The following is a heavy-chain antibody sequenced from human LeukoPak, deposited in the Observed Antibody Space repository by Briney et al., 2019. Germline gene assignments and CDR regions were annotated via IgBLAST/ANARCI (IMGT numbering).Heavy chain of an antibody. V-gene: IGHV3-23*01. D-gene: IGHD1-26*01. CDR3: AGGYSGSYSQFDY. CDR2: IIVSGGST. CDR1: GFTFSSYA. J-gene: IGHJ4*02. Sequence: GGSLRLSCAASGFTFSSYAMSWVRQAPGKGLEWVSAIIVSGGSTYYTDSVKGRFTISRDKSKNTMYLQMNSVRAEDTAVYYCAGGYSGSYSQFDYWRQGPLVPVSS.